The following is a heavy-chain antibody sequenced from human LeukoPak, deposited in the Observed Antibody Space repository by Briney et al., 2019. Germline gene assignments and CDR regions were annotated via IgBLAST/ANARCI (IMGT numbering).Heavy chain of an antibody. CDR3: ASLYTDDYVWGSYRPFDY. Sequence: SSVKVSCKASGGTFSSYAISWVRQAPGQGLEWMGGIIPIFGTANYAQKSQGRVTITADESTSTAYMELSSLRSEDTAVYYCASLYTDDYVWGSYRPFDYWGQGTLVTVSS. CDR2: IIPIFGTA. D-gene: IGHD3-16*02. J-gene: IGHJ4*02. CDR1: GGTFSSYA. V-gene: IGHV1-69*01.